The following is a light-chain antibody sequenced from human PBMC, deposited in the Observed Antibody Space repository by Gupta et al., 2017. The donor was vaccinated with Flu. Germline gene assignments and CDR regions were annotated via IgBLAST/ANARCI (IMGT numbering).Light chain of an antibody. CDR3: QAFDSINQV. J-gene: IGLJ3*02. V-gene: IGLV6-57*03. CDR2: EDG. CDR1: SGSIASNY. Sequence: NFILTQPHSVSASPGNTVTISCSRNSGSIASNYVQWYQRRPGGAPTVVRYEDGRRPAGVPDRFSGSIDSSSNSASLTISGLMAEDEDDYYCQAFDSINQVFGGGTRLTVL.